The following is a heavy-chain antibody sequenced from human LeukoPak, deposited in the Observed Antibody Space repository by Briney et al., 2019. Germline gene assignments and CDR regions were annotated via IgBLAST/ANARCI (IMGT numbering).Heavy chain of an antibody. CDR3: AREMHYIDYPPSD. D-gene: IGHD4-11*01. Sequence: GGSLRLSCAASGSTFSSYSMNWVRQAPGKGLEWVSSISNSSSYTYSADSVKGRFTISRHNTKNSLYLQMNSLRAEDTAVYLCAREMHYIDYPPSDWGQGTLVTVSS. J-gene: IGHJ4*02. V-gene: IGHV3-21*01. CDR1: GSTFSSYS. CDR2: ISNSSSYT.